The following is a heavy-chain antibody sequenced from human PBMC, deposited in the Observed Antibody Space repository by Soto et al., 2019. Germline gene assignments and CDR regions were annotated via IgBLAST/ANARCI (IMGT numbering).Heavy chain of an antibody. CDR3: AKRWTSRDYYVFGMDV. CDR2: LSGSGGST. J-gene: IGHJ6*02. Sequence: EVQLLESGGGLVQPEGSLRLSCAASGFRFSYYAMSWVRQAPGKGLEWVSGLSGSGGSTFYADSVQGRFTISRDNSKNTLYLQMNSLRAEDTAVYYCAKRWTSRDYYVFGMDVWGQGTTVTVSS. D-gene: IGHD2-15*01. V-gene: IGHV3-23*01. CDR1: GFRFSYYA.